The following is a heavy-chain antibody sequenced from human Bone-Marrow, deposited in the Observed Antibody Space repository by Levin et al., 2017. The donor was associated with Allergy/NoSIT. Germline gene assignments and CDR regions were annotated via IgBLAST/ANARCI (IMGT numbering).Heavy chain of an antibody. D-gene: IGHD3-10*01. CDR1: GFTFSDHY. V-gene: IGHV3-72*01. CDR2: TRDKAKSFTT. CDR3: VRGGSGSSDSYQYGLDV. Sequence: GGSLRLSCAASGFTFSDHYMDWVRQAPGKGLEWVGRTRDKAKSFTTEYAASVKGRSTISRDASKNSLYLQMNSLKPEDSAVYYCVRGGSGSSDSYQYGLDVWGQGTTVTVS. J-gene: IGHJ6*02.